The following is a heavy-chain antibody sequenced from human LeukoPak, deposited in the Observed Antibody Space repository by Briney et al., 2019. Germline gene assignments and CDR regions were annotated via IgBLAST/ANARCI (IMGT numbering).Heavy chain of an antibody. Sequence: PSETLSLTCTVSGGSISSSDYYWSWVRQPPGKGLEWIGYIYYSGSTYYNPSLKSRVTISLDTPKNQFSLKLSSVTAADTAVYYCARGGTIFGVASPGENNWFDPWGQGTLVTVSS. CDR3: ARGGTIFGVASPGENNWFDP. V-gene: IGHV4-30-4*01. CDR2: IYYSGST. J-gene: IGHJ5*02. CDR1: GGSISSSDYY. D-gene: IGHD3-3*01.